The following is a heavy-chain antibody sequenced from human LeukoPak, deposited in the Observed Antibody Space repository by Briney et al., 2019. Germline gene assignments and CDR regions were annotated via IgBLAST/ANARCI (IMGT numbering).Heavy chain of an antibody. CDR2: IYISGST. V-gene: IGHV4-4*07. CDR1: GGSISSYY. D-gene: IGHD5-12*01. CDR3: AGAGYIGSHFSV. Sequence: SETLSLTCTVSGGSISSYYWSWIRQPAGKGLEWIGRIYISGSTNYNPSLKSRVTISVDTSKNQFSLKLSSVTATDTAVYYFAGAGYIGSHFSVWGKGSTVTVSS. J-gene: IGHJ6*04.